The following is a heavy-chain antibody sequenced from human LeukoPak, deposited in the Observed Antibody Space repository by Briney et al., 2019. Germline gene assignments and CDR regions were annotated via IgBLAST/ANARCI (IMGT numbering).Heavy chain of an antibody. D-gene: IGHD6-13*01. J-gene: IGHJ5*02. CDR3: ARAAGTSTFWFDP. V-gene: IGHV1-8*01. CDR2: MNPNSGNT. Sequence: GASVKVSCKASGYTFTSYDINWVRQATGQGLEWMGWMNPNSGNTGYAQKFQGRVTMTRNTSISTAYMELSCMRSEDTAVYYCARAAGTSTFWFDPWGQGTLVTVSS. CDR1: GYTFTSYD.